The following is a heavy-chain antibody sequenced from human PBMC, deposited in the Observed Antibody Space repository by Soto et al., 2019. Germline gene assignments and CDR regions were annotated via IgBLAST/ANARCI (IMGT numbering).Heavy chain of an antibody. V-gene: IGHV3-33*01. J-gene: IGHJ5*02. D-gene: IGHD1-26*01. Sequence: QVLLVESGGGVVQPGTSLRLSCAASGFSFSNYGMHWVRQAPGKGLEWVAVTSSDGSTKYYAASVKGRFTISSDNSKNTLYLQMSSLRAEDTALYYCARWGGSYYESWFDPWGQGTLVIVSS. CDR1: GFSFSNYG. CDR2: TSSDGSTK. CDR3: ARWGGSYYESWFDP.